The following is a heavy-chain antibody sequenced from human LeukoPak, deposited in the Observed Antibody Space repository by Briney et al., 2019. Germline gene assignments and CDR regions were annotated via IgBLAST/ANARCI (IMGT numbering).Heavy chain of an antibody. Sequence: SETLSLTCTVSGGSISSYYWSWIRQPPGKGLEWIGYIYYSGSTNYNPSLKSRVTISVDTPKKHFSLKLSSVTAADTAVYYCARSAGYQLLEGFYYYMDVWGKGTTVTVSS. D-gene: IGHD2-2*01. J-gene: IGHJ6*03. CDR2: IYYSGST. CDR3: ARSAGYQLLEGFYYYMDV. V-gene: IGHV4-59*01. CDR1: GGSISSYY.